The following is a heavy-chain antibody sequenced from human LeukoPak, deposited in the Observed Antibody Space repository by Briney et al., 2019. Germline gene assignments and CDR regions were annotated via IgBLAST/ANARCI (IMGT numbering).Heavy chain of an antibody. Sequence: GGSLRLSCAASGFTFSSYAMHWGRPAPGKGLEGGAVISYDGSNKYYADSVKGRLTISRDNSKNTLYLQMNSLRAEDTAVYYCARESAYSYGYFLYYFDYWGQGTLVTVSS. CDR3: ARESAYSYGYFLYYFDY. CDR1: GFTFSSYA. V-gene: IGHV3-30-3*01. J-gene: IGHJ4*02. CDR2: ISYDGSNK. D-gene: IGHD5-18*01.